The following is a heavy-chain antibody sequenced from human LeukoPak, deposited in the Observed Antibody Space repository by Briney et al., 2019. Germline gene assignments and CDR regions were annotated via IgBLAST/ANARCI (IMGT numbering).Heavy chain of an antibody. D-gene: IGHD3-3*01. CDR2: ISSSSSYR. Sequence: GGSLRLSCAASGFTFSNYAMSWVRQAPGRGLEWVSSISSSSSYRYYADSVKGRFTISRDNAKNSLYLQMNSLRAEDTAVYYCARRGSGTDYWGQGTLVTVSS. CDR1: GFTFSNYA. V-gene: IGHV3-21*06. CDR3: ARRGSGTDY. J-gene: IGHJ4*02.